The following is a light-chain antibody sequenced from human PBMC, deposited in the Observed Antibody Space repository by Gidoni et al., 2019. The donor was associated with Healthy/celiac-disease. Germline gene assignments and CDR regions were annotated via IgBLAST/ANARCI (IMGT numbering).Light chain of an antibody. V-gene: IGKV3-11*01. Sequence: EIVLTQSPATLSLSPGERATLSCRASPIVSSYLAWYQQKPGQAPRLLIYDASTRATGIPARFSGSGSGTDFTLTISSLEPEDFAVYYCQQRSNWPEYTFGQGTKLEIK. CDR2: DAS. J-gene: IGKJ2*01. CDR1: PIVSSY. CDR3: QQRSNWPEYT.